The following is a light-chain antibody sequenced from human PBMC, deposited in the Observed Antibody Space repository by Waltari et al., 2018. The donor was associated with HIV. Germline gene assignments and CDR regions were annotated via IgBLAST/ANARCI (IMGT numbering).Light chain of an antibody. V-gene: IGLV1-44*01. CDR3: ATWDDSLKGYV. Sequence: QSVLTQPPSASTTPGQRVTISCSGSSSNIGSNTVNWYEQLPGAAPKLLIYSNIQRPSGVPDRFSGSKSGTSASLAISGLHSDDEADYYCATWDDSLKGYVFGTGTKVTVL. CDR1: SSNIGSNT. CDR2: SNI. J-gene: IGLJ1*01.